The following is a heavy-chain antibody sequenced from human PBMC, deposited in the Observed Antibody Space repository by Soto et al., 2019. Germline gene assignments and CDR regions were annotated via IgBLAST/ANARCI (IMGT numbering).Heavy chain of an antibody. CDR2: IYSGGST. CDR1: GFTVSSNY. Sequence: PGGSLRLSCAASGFTVSSNYMSWVRQAPGKGLEWVSVIYSGGSTYYADSVKGRFTISRHNSKNTLYLQMNSLRAEDTAVYYCARVLTTVTTLAFDYWGQGTLVTVSS. CDR3: ARVLTTVTTLAFDY. D-gene: IGHD4-17*01. J-gene: IGHJ4*02. V-gene: IGHV3-53*04.